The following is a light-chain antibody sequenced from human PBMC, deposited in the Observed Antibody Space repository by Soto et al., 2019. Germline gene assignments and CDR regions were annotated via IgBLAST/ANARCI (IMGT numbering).Light chain of an antibody. CDR3: AVWDDSLNGYV. J-gene: IGLJ1*01. CDR2: SNN. Sequence: QSVLTQPPSASGTPGQRVTIYCSGSSSNIGSNTVNWYQHLPRAAPKLLIQSNNQRPSGVPDRFSGSQSGTSASLAISGLQSEDEADYYCAVWDDSLNGYVFGTGTKVTV. V-gene: IGLV1-44*01. CDR1: SSNIGSNT.